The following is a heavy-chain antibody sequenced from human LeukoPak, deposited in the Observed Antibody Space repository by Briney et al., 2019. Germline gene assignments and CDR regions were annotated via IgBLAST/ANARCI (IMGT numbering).Heavy chain of an antibody. CDR1: GFTFSSYG. CDR2: IWYDGSNK. J-gene: IGHJ4*02. Sequence: GSLRLSCAASGFTFSSYGMHWVRQAPGKGLEWVAVIWYDGSNKYYADSVKGRFTISRDNSKNTLYLQMNSLRAEDTAVYYCAREVGSGSFWNWGQGTLVTVSS. CDR3: AREVGSGSFWN. D-gene: IGHD1-26*01. V-gene: IGHV3-33*01.